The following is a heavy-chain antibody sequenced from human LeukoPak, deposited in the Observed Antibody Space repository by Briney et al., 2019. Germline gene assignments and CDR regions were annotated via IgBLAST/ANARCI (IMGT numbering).Heavy chain of an antibody. CDR2: ISGSGDNT. V-gene: IGHV3-23*01. Sequence: GGSLRLSCAASGFTFSSYGMSWVRQSPGKGLEWVSGISGSGDNTYYADSVKGRFTISRDNAKNSLFLQMNKLRVDDTAVYYCVRDYRGGWNDYWGQGTLVTVSS. CDR1: GFTFSSYG. J-gene: IGHJ4*02. CDR3: VRDYRGGWNDY. D-gene: IGHD1-26*01.